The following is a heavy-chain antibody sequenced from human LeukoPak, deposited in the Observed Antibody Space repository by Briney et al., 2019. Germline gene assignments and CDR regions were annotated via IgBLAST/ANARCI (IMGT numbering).Heavy chain of an antibody. V-gene: IGHV4-34*01. D-gene: IGHD4-17*01. J-gene: IGHJ4*02. CDR3: ARRGYGDYFPIYFDY. CDR1: GGSFSGYC. Sequence: PSETLSLTCAVYGGSFSGYCWSWIRQPPGKGLEWIGEINHSGSTNYNPSLKRRVTISVDTSKNQFSLKLSSVTAADTAVYYCARRGYGDYFPIYFDYWGQGTLVTVSS. CDR2: INHSGST.